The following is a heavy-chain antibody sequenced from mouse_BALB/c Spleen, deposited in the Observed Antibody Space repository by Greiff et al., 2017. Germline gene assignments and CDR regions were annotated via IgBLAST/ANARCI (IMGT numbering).Heavy chain of an antibody. J-gene: IGHJ1*01. CDR2: ISSGGSYT. D-gene: IGHD1-2*01. V-gene: IGHV5-6*01. Sequence: EVQLVESGGGLVKPGGSLKLSCAASGFTFSSYGMSWVRQTPDKRLEWVATISSGGSYTYYPDSVKGRFTISRDNAKNTLYLQMSSLKSEDTAMYYCARRGTTAPGYWYFDVWGAGTTVTVSS. CDR1: GFTFSSYG. CDR3: ARRGTTAPGYWYFDV.